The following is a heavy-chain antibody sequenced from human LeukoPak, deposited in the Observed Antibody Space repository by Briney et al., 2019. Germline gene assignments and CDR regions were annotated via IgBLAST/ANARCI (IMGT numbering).Heavy chain of an antibody. CDR2: INHSGNT. J-gene: IGHJ5*02. V-gene: IGHV4-38-2*02. Sequence: SETLSLTCTVSGLSISNGYYWGWIRQPPGKGLEWIGRINHSGNTYYNPSLKSRLTISLDTSKNQFSLKLASVTAADTAVYYCARDRATNWFDPWGQGTLVTVSS. CDR3: ARDRATNWFDP. CDR1: GLSISNGYY.